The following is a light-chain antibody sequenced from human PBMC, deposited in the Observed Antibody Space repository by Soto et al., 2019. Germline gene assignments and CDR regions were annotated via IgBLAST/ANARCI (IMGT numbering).Light chain of an antibody. CDR1: QSLSSW. Sequence: DIPMTQSPSTLSASVGDRVTITCRASQSLSSWLAWYQQKPGKAPKSLIYKASSLESGVPSRFSGSGSGTEFSLTISSLQPDDFAAYYGQQYLSYPNTFGQGTRLEIK. J-gene: IGKJ5*01. CDR2: KAS. CDR3: QQYLSYPNT. V-gene: IGKV1-5*03.